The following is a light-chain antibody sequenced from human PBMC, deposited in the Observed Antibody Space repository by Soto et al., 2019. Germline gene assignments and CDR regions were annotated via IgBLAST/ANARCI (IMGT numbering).Light chain of an antibody. CDR1: QTVSSSY. J-gene: IGKJ1*01. V-gene: IGKV3-20*01. Sequence: DIVLTRSPGTLSLSPGERATLSCRASQTVSSSYLAWYQQKPGQAPRLLIYGASSRSTGIPDRFSGSGSGTDFTLTISRLEPEDFAVYDCHQYGSSKGTFGQGTKVDIK. CDR3: HQYGSSKGT. CDR2: GAS.